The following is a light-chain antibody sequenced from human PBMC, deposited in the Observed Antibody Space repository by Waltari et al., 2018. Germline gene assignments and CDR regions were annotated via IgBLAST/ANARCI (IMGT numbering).Light chain of an antibody. J-gene: IGLJ2*01. CDR3: SSYMDTTALEL. Sequence: QSALTQPASVSGSPGQSITISCTRTSSDLGSYNYVSWYQQHPGKAPKLIIFDVTNRPSGVSNRFSGSKSGNTASLIISGLQGEDEADYYCSSYMDTTALELFGGGTSLTVL. CDR2: DVT. V-gene: IGLV2-14*03. CDR1: SSDLGSYNY.